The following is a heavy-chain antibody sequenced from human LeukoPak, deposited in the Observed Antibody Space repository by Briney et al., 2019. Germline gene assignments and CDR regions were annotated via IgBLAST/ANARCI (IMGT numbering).Heavy chain of an antibody. J-gene: IGHJ4*02. V-gene: IGHV4-61*01. CDR2: IYYSGST. CDR3: ASLQIRSVGF. D-gene: IGHD5-24*01. Sequence: SETLSLTCTVSGDSVSSDSHYWSWIRQPPGKGLEWIGYIYYSGSTNSNPSLKSRVTISVDTSKNRFSLKLNSVTAADTAVYYCASLQIRSVGFWGQGTLVTVSS. CDR1: GDSVSSDSHY.